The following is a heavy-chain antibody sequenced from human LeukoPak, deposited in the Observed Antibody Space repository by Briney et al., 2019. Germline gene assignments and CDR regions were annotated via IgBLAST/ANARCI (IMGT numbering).Heavy chain of an antibody. J-gene: IGHJ4*02. CDR1: GYSFTSYW. Sequence: GESLKISCKGSGYSFTSYWIGWARQVPGKGLEWMGIIYPGDSDTRYSPSFQGQVTISADKSISTAYLQWSSLKASDTAMYYCASRSNSGYEFFDYWGQGTLVTVSS. CDR3: ASRSNSGYEFFDY. CDR2: IYPGDSDT. D-gene: IGHD5-12*01. V-gene: IGHV5-51*01.